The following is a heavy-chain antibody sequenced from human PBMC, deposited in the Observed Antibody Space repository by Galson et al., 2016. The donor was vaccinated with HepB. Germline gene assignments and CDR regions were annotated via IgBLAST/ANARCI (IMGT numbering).Heavy chain of an antibody. CDR3: ARDRVSGDFWSGYYTGIGMDV. J-gene: IGHJ6*02. D-gene: IGHD3-3*01. CDR2: IRSSSSTI. Sequence: LRLSCAASGFTFSSYSMNWVRQAPGKGLEWVSYIRSSSSTIYYADSVKGRFTISRDNAKNSLYLQMNSLRDEDTAVYYCARDRVSGDFWSGYYTGIGMDVWGQGTTVTVS. CDR1: GFTFSSYS. V-gene: IGHV3-48*02.